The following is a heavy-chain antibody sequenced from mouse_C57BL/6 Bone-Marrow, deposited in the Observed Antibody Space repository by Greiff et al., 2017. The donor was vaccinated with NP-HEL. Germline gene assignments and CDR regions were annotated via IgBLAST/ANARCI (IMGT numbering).Heavy chain of an antibody. J-gene: IGHJ1*03. CDR2: IDPEDGET. V-gene: IGHV14-2*01. CDR3: ARFTLRGVLYWYFDV. CDR1: GFNIKDYY. D-gene: IGHD1-1*01. Sequence: VQLQQSGAELVKPGASVKLSCTASGFNIKDYYMHWVKQRTEQGLEWIGRIDPEDGETKYAPKFQGKATITAYTASNTAYLPLSSLTSEDTAVYYCARFTLRGVLYWYFDVWGTGTTVTVSS.